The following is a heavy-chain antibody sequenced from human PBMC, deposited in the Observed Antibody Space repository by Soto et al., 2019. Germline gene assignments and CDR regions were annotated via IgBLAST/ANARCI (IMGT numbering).Heavy chain of an antibody. Sequence: QVQLQESAPGLVKPSGPLSLTCAVSSGSISSTNWWSWARQPPGKGLEWIGEIHLSGSTNDNPSLKSRVTISVDKSKNQFSLKLSSVTAADTAVYYCATRGTSPFDYWGQGTLVTVSS. D-gene: IGHD2-2*01. CDR1: SGSISSTNW. V-gene: IGHV4-4*02. CDR2: IHLSGST. CDR3: ATRGTSPFDY. J-gene: IGHJ4*02.